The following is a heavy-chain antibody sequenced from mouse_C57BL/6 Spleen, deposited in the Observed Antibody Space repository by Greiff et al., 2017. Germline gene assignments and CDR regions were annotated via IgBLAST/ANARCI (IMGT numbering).Heavy chain of an antibody. D-gene: IGHD1-1*01. CDR3: AREERITTVGRYFDV. V-gene: IGHV1-54*01. Sequence: QVQLQQSGAELVRPGTSVKVSCKASGYAFTNYLIEWVKQRPGQGLEWIGVINPGSGGTNYNEKFKGKATLTADKSSSTAYMQLSSLTSEDSAVYVCAREERITTVGRYFDVWGTGTTVTFSS. CDR1: GYAFTNYL. J-gene: IGHJ1*03. CDR2: INPGSGGT.